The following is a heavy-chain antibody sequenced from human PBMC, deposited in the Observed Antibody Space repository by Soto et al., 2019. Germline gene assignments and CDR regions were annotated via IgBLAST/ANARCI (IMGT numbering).Heavy chain of an antibody. V-gene: IGHV4-38-2*02. D-gene: IGHD3-16*02. J-gene: IGHJ5*02. CDR1: GYSISRGYY. Sequence: SETLSLTCTVSGYSISRGYYWGWIRQPPGKGLQWIGTIYHDGTTYSNPSLNGRVTISVSTSQNRFSLTLRSVTAADTAVYYCARVPYHYARGTYRPRWFDPWGQGTLVTVPQ. CDR3: ARVPYHYARGTYRPRWFDP. CDR2: IYHDGTT.